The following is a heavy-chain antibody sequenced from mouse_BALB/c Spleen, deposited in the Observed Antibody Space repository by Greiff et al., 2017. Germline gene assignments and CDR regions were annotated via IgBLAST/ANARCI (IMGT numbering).Heavy chain of an antibody. CDR1: GFTFSSYG. V-gene: IGHV5-6*01. J-gene: IGHJ4*01. CDR3: ARHNDGYYEYYYAMDY. Sequence: DVQLVESGGDLVKPGGSLKLSCAASGFTFSSYGMSWVRQTPDKRLEWVATISSGGSYTYYPDSVKGRFTISRDNAKNTLYLQMSSLKSEDTAMYYCARHNDGYYEYYYAMDYWGQGTSVTVSS. CDR2: ISSGGSYT. D-gene: IGHD2-3*01.